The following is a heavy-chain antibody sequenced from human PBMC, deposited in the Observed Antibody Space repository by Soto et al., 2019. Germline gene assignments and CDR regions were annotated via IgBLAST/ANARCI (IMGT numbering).Heavy chain of an antibody. J-gene: IGHJ6*02. V-gene: IGHV3-30*18. CDR1: GFTFSSYG. CDR3: AKVGGIDYGEPGTYYYHHMDV. Sequence: QVQLVESGGGVVQPGRSLRLSCAASGFTFSSYGMHWVRQAPGKGLEWVAVISYDGSNKHYADSVKGRFTISRDNSKNALYLQMNSLRVEDTAVYHCAKVGGIDYGEPGTYYYHHMDVWGQGTTVTVSS. CDR2: ISYDGSNK. D-gene: IGHD4-17*01.